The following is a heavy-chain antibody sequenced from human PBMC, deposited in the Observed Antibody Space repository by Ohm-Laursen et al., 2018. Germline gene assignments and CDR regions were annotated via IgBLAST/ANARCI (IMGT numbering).Heavy chain of an antibody. D-gene: IGHD2-15*01. CDR2: VSYDERYK. V-gene: IGHV3-30*18. J-gene: IGHJ4*02. CDR1: GFTFNNFG. Sequence: SLRLSCTASGFTFNNFGMHWVRQAPGKGLEWVAVVSYDERYKNYVDSVKGRFTVSRDNSKDTLYLQMNSLRNEDTAIYYCAKDVGVAFAYDSWGQGTLVTVSS. CDR3: AKDVGVAFAYDS.